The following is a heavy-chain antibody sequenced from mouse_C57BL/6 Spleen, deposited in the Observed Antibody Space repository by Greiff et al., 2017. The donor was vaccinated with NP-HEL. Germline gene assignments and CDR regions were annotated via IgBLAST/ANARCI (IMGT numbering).Heavy chain of an antibody. CDR2: TYPGDGDT. V-gene: IGHV1-82*01. CDR3: EGSSGYYFDY. J-gene: IGHJ2*01. Sequence: VKPGASVKISCKASGYAFSSSWTNWVKQRPGKGLEWIGRTYPGDGDTNYNGKFKGKATLTADKSSSTAYMRLSSLASEDSEVYFCEGSSGYYFDYWGQGTTLTVSS. CDR1: GYAFSSSW. D-gene: IGHD3-2*02.